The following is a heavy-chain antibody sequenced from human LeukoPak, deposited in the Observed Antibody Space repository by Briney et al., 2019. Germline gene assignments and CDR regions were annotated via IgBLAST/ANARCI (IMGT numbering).Heavy chain of an antibody. CDR3: AKVGSFLSGGSYYPEAFDI. D-gene: IGHD1-26*01. V-gene: IGHV3-48*03. CDR2: ISSSGSTI. J-gene: IGHJ3*02. Sequence: GGSLRLSCAASGFTFSSYEMNWVRQAPGKGLEWVSYISSSGSTIYYADSVKGRFTISRDNSKNTLYLQMNSLRAEDTAVYYCAKVGSFLSGGSYYPEAFDIWGQGTMVTVSS. CDR1: GFTFSSYE.